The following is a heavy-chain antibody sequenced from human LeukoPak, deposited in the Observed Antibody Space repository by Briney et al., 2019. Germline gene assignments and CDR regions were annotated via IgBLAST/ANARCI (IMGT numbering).Heavy chain of an antibody. J-gene: IGHJ4*01. CDR1: EFNFFSYG. V-gene: IGHV3-74*01. CDR3: ARELPREVTLDY. D-gene: IGHD2-21*02. CDR2: IFADGSTT. Sequence: AGGSLRLSSVAPEFNFFSYGMQWVRQAPGKGLGWVSRIFADGSTTSYADSVKGRFTISRDNARNTFHLQMNSLRAEDTAVYYCARELPREVTLDYWGQGTRVTVSP.